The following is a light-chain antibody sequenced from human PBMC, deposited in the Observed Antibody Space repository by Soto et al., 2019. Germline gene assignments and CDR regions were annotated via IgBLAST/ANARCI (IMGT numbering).Light chain of an antibody. CDR2: GAS. V-gene: IGKV3-15*01. CDR3: QQYNNWCT. J-gene: IGKJ1*01. CDR1: QSVSNN. Sequence: EIVMTQSPATLSVSPGERATLSCRASQSVSNNLAWYEKKPGQAPRLLIYGASTRATAIPAMFSGGGSGTEFTLTISSLQSQHFSVYYCQQYNNWCTFGQGTRVEIK.